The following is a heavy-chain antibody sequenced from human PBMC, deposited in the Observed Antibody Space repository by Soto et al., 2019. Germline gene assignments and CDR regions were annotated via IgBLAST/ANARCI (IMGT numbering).Heavy chain of an antibody. CDR1: GGRVNISKW. Sequence: HSEFMYIASSAFGGRVNISKWSVSFTHQPGKGREWIGEIYHSGSTNYNPSLKSRVTISVDKSKNQFSLKLSSVTAADTAVYYCARIVVPAAMPGYYYYYGMDVWGQGTTVTVSS. CDR2: IYHSGST. D-gene: IGHD2-2*01. CDR3: ARIVVPAAMPGYYYYYGMDV. J-gene: IGHJ6*02. V-gene: IGHV4-4*02.